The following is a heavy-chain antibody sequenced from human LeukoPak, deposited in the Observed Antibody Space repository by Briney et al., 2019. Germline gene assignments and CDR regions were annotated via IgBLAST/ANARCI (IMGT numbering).Heavy chain of an antibody. CDR1: GGSFSGYY. CDR2: INHSGST. J-gene: IGHJ6*02. V-gene: IGHV4-34*01. Sequence: SETLSLTCAVYGGSFSGYYWSWIHQPPGKGLEWIGEINHSGSTNYNPSLKSRVTISVDTSKNQFSLKLSSVTAADTAVYYCARHCSGDNCYFYGMDVWGQGTTVTVSS. D-gene: IGHD2-15*01. CDR3: ARHCSGDNCYFYGMDV.